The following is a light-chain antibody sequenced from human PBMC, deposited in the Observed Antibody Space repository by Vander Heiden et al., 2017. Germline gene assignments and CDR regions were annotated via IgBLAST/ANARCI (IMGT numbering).Light chain of an antibody. J-gene: IGKJ2*01. CDR1: QSVSSY. V-gene: IGKV3-11*01. CDR2: DAS. CDR3: QQRSNWPPT. Sequence: VFTHSPATLSLSPGERATLSCRASQSVSSYLAWYQQKPGQAPRLLIYDASNRATGIPARFSGSGSGTDFTLTISSLEPEDFAVYYCQQRSNWPPTFGQGTKLEIK.